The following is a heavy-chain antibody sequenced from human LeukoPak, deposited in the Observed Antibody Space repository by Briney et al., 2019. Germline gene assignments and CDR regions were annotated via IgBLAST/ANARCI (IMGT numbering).Heavy chain of an antibody. CDR1: GFSFSDYD. CDR2: IRSRAYGGAA. J-gene: IGHJ4*02. CDR3: TRARGGPPWAMFIDY. Sequence: GGSLRLSCSASGFSFSDYDMNWVRQAPGKGLEWVGFIRSRAYGGAAEYAPSVKNRFIISRDDSNGIAYLQMNSLKSEDTAIYSCTRARGGPPWAMFIDYWGQGTLVTVSS. D-gene: IGHD3-10*02. V-gene: IGHV3-49*04.